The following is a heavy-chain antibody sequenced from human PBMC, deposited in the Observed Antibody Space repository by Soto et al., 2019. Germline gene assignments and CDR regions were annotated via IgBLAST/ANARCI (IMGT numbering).Heavy chain of an antibody. CDR3: ARTLKSDYDFWSGYYYYYGMDV. Sequence: EVQLVESGGGLVQPGGSLRLSCAASGFTFSSYSMNWVRQAPGKGLEWVSYISSSSSTIYYADSVKGRFTISRDNAKNSLYLQMNSLRDEDTAVYYCARTLKSDYDFWSGYYYYYGMDVWGQGTTVTVSS. CDR2: ISSSSSTI. D-gene: IGHD3-3*01. V-gene: IGHV3-48*02. CDR1: GFTFSSYS. J-gene: IGHJ6*02.